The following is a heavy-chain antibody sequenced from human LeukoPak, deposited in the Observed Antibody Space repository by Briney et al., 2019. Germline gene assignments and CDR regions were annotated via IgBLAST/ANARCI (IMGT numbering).Heavy chain of an antibody. D-gene: IGHD2-15*01. J-gene: IGHJ6*03. CDR2: ISNSGIT. V-gene: IGHV4-59*02. Sequence: SETLSLTCTVSGGSVSDYYWSWIRQPPGKGLEWIGYISNSGITNYNPSLKSRVTISVDTSKNQFSLKLSSVTAADTAVYYCARGYCSGGSCYSYYYYNYMDVWGKGTTVTVSS. CDR1: GGSVSDYY. CDR3: ARGYCSGGSCYSYYYYNYMDV.